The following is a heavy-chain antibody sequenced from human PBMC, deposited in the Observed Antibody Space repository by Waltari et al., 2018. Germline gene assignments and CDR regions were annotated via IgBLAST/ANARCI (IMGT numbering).Heavy chain of an antibody. CDR3: ASEFRRGDFDY. J-gene: IGHJ4*02. CDR1: GFTFSSYW. D-gene: IGHD3-10*01. CDR2: IKQDGSEK. V-gene: IGHV3-7*01. Sequence: EVQLVESGGGLVQPGGSLRLSCAASGFTFSSYWMSWVRQAPGKGLEWVANIKQDGSEKYYVDSVKGRFTISRDNAKNSLYLQMNSLRAEDTAVYYCASEFRRGDFDYWGQGTLVTVSS.